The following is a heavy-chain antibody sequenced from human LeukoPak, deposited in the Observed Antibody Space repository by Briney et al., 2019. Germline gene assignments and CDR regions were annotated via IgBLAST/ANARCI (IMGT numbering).Heavy chain of an antibody. CDR1: GFTFDDYT. CDR3: AGSYGSGSYSGFDY. D-gene: IGHD3-10*01. J-gene: IGHJ4*02. Sequence: GGSLRLSCAASGFTFDDYTMHWVRHAPGKGLEWVSLISWDGGSTYYADSVKGRFTISRDNSKNSLYLQMNSLRTEDTALYYCAGSYGSGSYSGFDYWGQGTLVTVSS. CDR2: ISWDGGST. V-gene: IGHV3-43*01.